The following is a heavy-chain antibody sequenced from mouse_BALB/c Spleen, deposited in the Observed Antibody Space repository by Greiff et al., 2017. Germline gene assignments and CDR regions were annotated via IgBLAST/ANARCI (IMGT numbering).Heavy chain of an antibody. CDR2: ISYSGST. J-gene: IGHJ3*01. Sequence: VQLKESGPGLVKPSQSLSLTCTVTGYSITSDYAWNWIRQFPGNKLEWMGYISYSGSTSYNPSLKSRISITRDTSKNQFFLQLNSVTTEDTATYYCAREGAYGNYPAWFAYWGQGTLVTVSA. V-gene: IGHV3-2*02. CDR1: GYSITSDYA. D-gene: IGHD2-1*01. CDR3: AREGAYGNYPAWFAY.